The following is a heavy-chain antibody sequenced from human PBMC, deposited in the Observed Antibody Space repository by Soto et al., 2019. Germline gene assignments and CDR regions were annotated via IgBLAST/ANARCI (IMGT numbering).Heavy chain of an antibody. CDR1: GFTFDDYA. D-gene: IGHD5-18*01. J-gene: IGHJ4*02. CDR2: ISWNSGII. CDR3: AKGYSYGVLEPLGY. Sequence: EVQLVESGGGLVQPGRSLRLSCAASGFTFDDYAMHWVRQAPGKGLEWVSGISWNSGIIDYADSVKGRFTISRDNPKNSLYLQMNSLRAEDKALYYCAKGYSYGVLEPLGYWGQGTLVTVSS. V-gene: IGHV3-9*01.